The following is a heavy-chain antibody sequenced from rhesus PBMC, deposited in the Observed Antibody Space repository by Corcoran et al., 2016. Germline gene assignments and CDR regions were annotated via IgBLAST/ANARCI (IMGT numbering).Heavy chain of an antibody. CDR1: GYSISSGYY. CDR3: ARLAGIAAVDY. D-gene: IGHD6-13*01. J-gene: IGHJ4*01. V-gene: IGHV4-99*01. CDR2: ISGSSEST. Sequence: QVQLQESGPGLVKPSETLSLTCAVSGYSISSGYYWGWIRQPPGKGLEYIGYISGSSESTHSTPSLKSRVTISKDTTKNQFSLKRSSLTAADTAVYYCARLAGIAAVDYWGQGVLVTVSS.